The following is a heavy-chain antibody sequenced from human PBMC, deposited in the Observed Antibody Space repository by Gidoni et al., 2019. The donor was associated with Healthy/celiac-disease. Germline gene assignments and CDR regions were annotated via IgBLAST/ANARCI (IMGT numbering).Heavy chain of an antibody. D-gene: IGHD6-19*01. CDR2: IYYSGST. CDR1: VGPITRGGYY. Sequence: QVQLQESGPGLVKPSQTLSLTCPVPVGPITRGGYYWSWIRQHPGKGLEWIGYIYYSGSTYYNPSLKSRVTISVDTSKNQFSLKLSSVTAADTAVYYCARVTSYGPVAAHFDYWGQGTLVTVSS. CDR3: ARVTSYGPVAAHFDY. V-gene: IGHV4-31*03. J-gene: IGHJ4*02.